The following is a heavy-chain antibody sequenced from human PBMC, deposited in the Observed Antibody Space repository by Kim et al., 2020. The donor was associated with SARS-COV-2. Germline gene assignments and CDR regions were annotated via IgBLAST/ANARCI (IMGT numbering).Heavy chain of an antibody. CDR2: INHSGST. CDR3: ARRLWFGERGYFDY. CDR1: GGSFSGYY. Sequence: SETLSLTCAVYGGSFSGYYWSWIRQPPGKGLEWIGEINHSGSTNYNPSLKSRVTISVDTSKNQFSLKLSSVTAADTAVYYCARRLWFGERGYFDYWGQGTLVTVSS. V-gene: IGHV4-34*01. D-gene: IGHD3-10*01. J-gene: IGHJ4*02.